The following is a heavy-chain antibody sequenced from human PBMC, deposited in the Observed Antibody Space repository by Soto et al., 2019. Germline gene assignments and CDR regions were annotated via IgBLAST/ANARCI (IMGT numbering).Heavy chain of an antibody. Sequence: GASVKVSCKASGGTFSSYAISWVRQAPGQGLEWMGGIIPIFGTANYAQKFQGRVTITADKSTSTAYMELSSLRSEETAVYYCARGWSGYYYDSSGYYRTRWFDPWGQGTLVTVSS. CDR2: IIPIFGTA. D-gene: IGHD3-22*01. J-gene: IGHJ5*02. V-gene: IGHV1-69*06. CDR1: GGTFSSYA. CDR3: ARGWSGYYYDSSGYYRTRWFDP.